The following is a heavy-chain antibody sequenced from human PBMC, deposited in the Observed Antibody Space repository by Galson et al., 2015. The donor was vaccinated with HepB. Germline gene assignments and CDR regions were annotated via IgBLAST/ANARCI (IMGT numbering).Heavy chain of an antibody. V-gene: IGHV3-48*03. Sequence: PLRLSCADSGVNYHIYDMNWVGQAQGKELEWVSYISSSGSTIYYADSVKGRFTNSRDNAKNSLYLQMNSLRAEDTAVYYCARATITMVRGVYYYFDYWGQGTLVTVSS. D-gene: IGHD3-10*01. CDR3: ARATITMVRGVYYYFDY. CDR2: ISSSGSTI. CDR1: GVNYHIYD. J-gene: IGHJ4*02.